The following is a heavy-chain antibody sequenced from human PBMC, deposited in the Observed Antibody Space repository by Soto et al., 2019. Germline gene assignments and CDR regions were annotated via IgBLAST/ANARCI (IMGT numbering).Heavy chain of an antibody. CDR1: GGSISSYY. D-gene: IGHD3-3*01. V-gene: IGHV4-59*01. Sequence: QVQLQESGPGLVKPSETLSLTCTVSGGSISSYYWSWIRQPPGKGLEWLGYIYYSGSTNYNPSLKSRVTISVDTSKNQFSLKLSSVTAADTAVYYCARVTRYDFWSGYYDNNWFDPWGQGTLVTVSS. CDR2: IYYSGST. J-gene: IGHJ5*02. CDR3: ARVTRYDFWSGYYDNNWFDP.